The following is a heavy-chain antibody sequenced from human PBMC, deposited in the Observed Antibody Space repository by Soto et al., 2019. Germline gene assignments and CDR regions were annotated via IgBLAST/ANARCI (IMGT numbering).Heavy chain of an antibody. J-gene: IGHJ6*02. CDR2: VHYTGST. CDR1: GDSVTSGSIY. Sequence: QVQLQESGPGLMKPSETLSLTCTVSGDSVTSGSIYWSWIRQPPGKGLEWIGYVHYTGSTNYNPSLKSRVAISVDTSKNHFSLTLSSVTAADTGVYYCARDRGNFGVVLADFYQYGMDVWGQGTAVTVSS. D-gene: IGHD3-3*01. CDR3: ARDRGNFGVVLADFYQYGMDV. V-gene: IGHV4-61*03.